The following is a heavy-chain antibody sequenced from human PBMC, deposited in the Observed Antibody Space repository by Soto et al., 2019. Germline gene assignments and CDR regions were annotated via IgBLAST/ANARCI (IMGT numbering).Heavy chain of an antibody. CDR1: GFTFSSYA. Sequence: EVQLLESGGGLVQPGGSLRLSCAASGFTFSSYAMSWVRQAPGKGLEWVSAISGSGGSTYYADSVKGRFTISRDNSKNTLYLQMNSLRAEDTAVYYCAKRGVTMVRGVISFIFDYWGQRTLVTVSS. CDR3: AKRGVTMVRGVISFIFDY. D-gene: IGHD3-10*01. CDR2: ISGSGGST. J-gene: IGHJ4*02. V-gene: IGHV3-23*01.